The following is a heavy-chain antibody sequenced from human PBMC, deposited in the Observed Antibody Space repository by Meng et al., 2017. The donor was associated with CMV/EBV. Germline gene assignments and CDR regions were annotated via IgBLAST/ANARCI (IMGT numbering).Heavy chain of an antibody. CDR2: ISSSGSTI. Sequence: GESLKISCASSGFTFSSYEMNWVRQSPGKGLEWVSYISSSGSTIYYADSVKGRFTISRDNAKNSLYLQMNSLRAEDTAVYYCARHVYRVGAFDIWGQGTMVTVSS. CDR3: ARHVYRVGAFDI. V-gene: IGHV3-48*03. CDR1: GFTFSSYE. J-gene: IGHJ3*02. D-gene: IGHD2-2*02.